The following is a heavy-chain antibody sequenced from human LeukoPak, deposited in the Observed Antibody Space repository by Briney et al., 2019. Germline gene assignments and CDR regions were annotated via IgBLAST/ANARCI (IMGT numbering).Heavy chain of an antibody. Sequence: SVKVSCKASGGTFSSCAISWVRQAPGQGLEWMGGIIPIFGTANYAQKFQGRVTITADESTSTAYMELSSLRSEDTAVYYCARESTMVRGVMDYWGQGTLVTVSS. CDR1: GGTFSSCA. CDR3: ARESTMVRGVMDY. V-gene: IGHV1-69*13. J-gene: IGHJ4*02. CDR2: IIPIFGTA. D-gene: IGHD3-10*01.